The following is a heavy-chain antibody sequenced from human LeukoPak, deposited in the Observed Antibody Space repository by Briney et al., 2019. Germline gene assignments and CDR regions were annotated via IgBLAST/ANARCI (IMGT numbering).Heavy chain of an antibody. CDR3: AREKDIVATITGGRDSPMDV. J-gene: IGHJ6*04. D-gene: IGHD5-12*01. CDR1: AFTFNNYW. CDR2: ISSSSSYI. V-gene: IGHV3-21*01. Sequence: GGSLRLSCVASAFTFNNYWMHWVRQAPGKGLEWVSSISSSSSYIYYADSVKGRFTISRDNAKNSLYLQMNSLRAEDTAVYYCAREKDIVATITGGRDSPMDVWGKGTTVTVSS.